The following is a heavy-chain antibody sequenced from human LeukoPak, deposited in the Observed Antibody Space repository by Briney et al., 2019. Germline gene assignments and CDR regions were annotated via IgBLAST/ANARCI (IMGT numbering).Heavy chain of an antibody. CDR3: ARDRYYYDSTNYS. Sequence: GGSLRLSCAASGFTFSDYYMSWIRQAPGKGLEWISYISSSGSTLYYADSVKGRFTISRDNAMNSLFLQMNSLRAVDTAVYYCARDRYYYDSTNYSGGQGTLVTVSS. CDR1: GFTFSDYY. CDR2: ISSSGSTL. V-gene: IGHV3-11*01. J-gene: IGHJ4*02. D-gene: IGHD3-22*01.